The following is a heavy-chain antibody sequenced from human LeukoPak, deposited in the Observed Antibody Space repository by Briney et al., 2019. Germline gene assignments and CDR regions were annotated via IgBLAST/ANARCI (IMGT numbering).Heavy chain of an antibody. CDR2: IYPGDSST. Sequence: GESLKISCKSSGYSFTSYWIAWVRHMPGKGLEWMGIIYPGDSSTTYSPSFRGQVTISADKSITTAYLQWSSLEASDTAIYYCARHVGPGTPVTTELSSYYYYHGMDVWGKGTTVTVSS. D-gene: IGHD4-17*01. J-gene: IGHJ6*04. V-gene: IGHV5-51*01. CDR3: ARHVGPGTPVTTELSSYYYYHGMDV. CDR1: GYSFTSYW.